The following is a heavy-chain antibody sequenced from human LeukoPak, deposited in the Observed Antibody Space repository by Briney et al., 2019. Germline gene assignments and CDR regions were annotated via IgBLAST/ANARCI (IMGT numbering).Heavy chain of an antibody. Sequence: GGSLRLSCAASGFTFSSYAMSWVRQAPGKGLEWVSVISGSGDSTYYADSVKGRFTISRDNSKNTLYLQMNSLRAEDTAVYYCAKLGKISSNSRAFDIWGQGTMVTVSS. V-gene: IGHV3-23*01. CDR3: AKLGKISSNSRAFDI. J-gene: IGHJ3*02. CDR1: GFTFSSYA. D-gene: IGHD3-16*01. CDR2: ISGSGDST.